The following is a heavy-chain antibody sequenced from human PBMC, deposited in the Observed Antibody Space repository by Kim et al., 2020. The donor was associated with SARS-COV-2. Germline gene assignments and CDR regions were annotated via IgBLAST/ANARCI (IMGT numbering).Heavy chain of an antibody. D-gene: IGHD3-3*01. J-gene: IGHJ6*03. Sequence: GGSLRLSCAASGFTFSSYSMNWVRQAPGKGLEWVSSISSSSSYIYYADSVKGRFTISRDNAKNSLYLQMNSLRAEDTAVYYCARYRPPGIFGVVPWEDYYYYYMDVWGKGTTVTVSS. V-gene: IGHV3-21*01. CDR2: ISSSSSYI. CDR3: ARYRPPGIFGVVPWEDYYYYYMDV. CDR1: GFTFSSYS.